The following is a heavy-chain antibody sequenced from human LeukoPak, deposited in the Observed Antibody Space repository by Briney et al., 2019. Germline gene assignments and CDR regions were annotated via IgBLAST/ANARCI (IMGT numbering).Heavy chain of an antibody. V-gene: IGHV4-61*02. CDR3: ATSWGYAANYLHILH. CDR1: GDSIRSGSFH. D-gene: IGHD4/OR15-4a*01. J-gene: IGHJ1*01. Sequence: SQTLSLTCSVSGDSIRSGSFHWNWIRQPGGKGLEWIGRIYITGSTDYNPSLKSRVTMSVDTSNNQFSLKLTSVTAAETAVYYCATSWGYAANYLHILHWGQGARVIVSA. CDR2: IYITGST.